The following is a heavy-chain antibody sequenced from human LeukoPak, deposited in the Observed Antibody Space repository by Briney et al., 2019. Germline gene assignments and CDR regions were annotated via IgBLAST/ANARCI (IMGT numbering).Heavy chain of an antibody. D-gene: IGHD5-18*01. Sequence: GESPKISCKGSGYSFTSYWIGWVRQIHGKGVEWVAVIYPGDSDTRYSPSFQGQVTISADKSISTAYLQWSRLKASDTAMYYCASDRGYTYGYYFVYWGQGTLVTVSS. J-gene: IGHJ4*02. CDR2: IYPGDSDT. V-gene: IGHV5-51*01. CDR1: GYSFTSYW. CDR3: ASDRGYTYGYYFVY.